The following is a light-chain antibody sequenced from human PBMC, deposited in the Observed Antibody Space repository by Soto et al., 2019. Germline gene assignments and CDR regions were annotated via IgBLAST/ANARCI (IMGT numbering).Light chain of an antibody. V-gene: IGLV1-47*01. J-gene: IGLJ2*01. CDR3: ASWDDSMRALL. CDR2: RNN. Sequence: QSVLTQPPSASGTPGQRVTISCSGSSSNIGSNYVYWYQQLPGTAPKLVIYRNNQRPSGVPDRLSGSKSGTSASLAISGLRSDDEADDYCASWDDSMRALLFGGGTKLTVL. CDR1: SSNIGSNY.